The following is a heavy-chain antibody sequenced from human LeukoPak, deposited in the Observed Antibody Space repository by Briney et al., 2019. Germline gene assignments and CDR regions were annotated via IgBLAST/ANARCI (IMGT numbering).Heavy chain of an antibody. CDR2: ISSSSSYI. Sequence: GGSLRLSCAASGFTFSSYSMNWVRQAPGKGLEWVSYISSSSSYIYYADSVKGRFTISRDNAKNSLYLQMNSLRAEDTAVYYCASSGLEMATNLLGFDYWGQGTLVTVSS. J-gene: IGHJ4*02. CDR1: GFTFSSYS. V-gene: IGHV3-21*05. D-gene: IGHD5-24*01. CDR3: ASSGLEMATNLLGFDY.